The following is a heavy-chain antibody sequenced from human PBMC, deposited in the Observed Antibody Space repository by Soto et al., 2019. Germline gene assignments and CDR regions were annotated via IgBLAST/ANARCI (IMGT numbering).Heavy chain of an antibody. CDR2: ISGGSSYT. CDR3: AKTRVADSGYYFVH. V-gene: IGHV3-11*05. Sequence: QVQLVESGGGLVKPGGSLRLSCEASGFSFGDSYMSWIRQSAGKGLEWLSYISGGSSYTKYAESVKGRSTISRDNARRSLLLQVTGLRADDRVIYYCAKTRVADSGYYFVHWGQGTMVTVSS. J-gene: IGHJ4*02. CDR1: GFSFGDSY. D-gene: IGHD3-10*01.